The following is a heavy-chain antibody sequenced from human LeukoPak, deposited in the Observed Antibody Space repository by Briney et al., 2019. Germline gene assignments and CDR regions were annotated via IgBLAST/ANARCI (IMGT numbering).Heavy chain of an antibody. D-gene: IGHD6-19*01. Sequence: GGSLRLSCAASGFTFSRYSVNWVRQAPGKGLEWVSCITGSSDYIFYADSVKGRFTISRDNSKNTLYLQMNSLRVEDTAAYYCAKVRAPSGWFNSDYWGQGTLVTVSS. CDR2: ITGSSDYI. J-gene: IGHJ4*02. V-gene: IGHV3-21*04. CDR3: AKVRAPSGWFNSDY. CDR1: GFTFSRYS.